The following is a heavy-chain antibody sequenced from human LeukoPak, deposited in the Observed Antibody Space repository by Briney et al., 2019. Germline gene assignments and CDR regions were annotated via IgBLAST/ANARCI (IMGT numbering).Heavy chain of an antibody. J-gene: IGHJ5*02. CDR1: GGSINSYY. CDR3: ARARDGHINNWFDP. D-gene: IGHD5-24*01. Sequence: PSETLSLTCTVSGGSINSYYWSWIRQPPGKGLEWIGSIYYSGGTEYNPSLKSRVTISVDTSKNQFSLKMSSVTAAATAVYYCARARDGHINNWFDPWGQGTLVTVSS. CDR2: IYYSGGT. V-gene: IGHV4-59*01.